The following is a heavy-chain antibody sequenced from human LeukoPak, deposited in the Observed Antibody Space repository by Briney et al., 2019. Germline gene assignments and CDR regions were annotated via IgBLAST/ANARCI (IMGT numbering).Heavy chain of an antibody. CDR3: ARFARGGAEWYFDL. Sequence: SETMPLTCTVSAGSISYYYWSWIRQPAGKGLEWIGRIYTSGSNNYNPSLKSRVPISLDNSKNQFSLRLSSVTAAHGAVFLCARFARGGAEWYFDLWGRGNLVSVFS. CDR2: IYTSGSN. CDR1: AGSISYYY. J-gene: IGHJ2*01. V-gene: IGHV4-4*07. D-gene: IGHD3-10*01.